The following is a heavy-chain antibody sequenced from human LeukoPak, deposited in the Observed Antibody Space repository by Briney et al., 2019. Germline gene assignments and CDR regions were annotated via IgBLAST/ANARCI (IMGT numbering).Heavy chain of an antibody. CDR2: IYSGGST. Sequence: GGSLRLSCAASGFTVSSNYMSWVRQAPGKGLEWVSVIYSGGSTYYADSVKGRFTISRDNSKNTLYLQMNSLRAEDTAVYYCARDGSGYDFWSGYAYYYYMDVWGKGTTVTVSS. J-gene: IGHJ6*03. V-gene: IGHV3-53*01. CDR1: GFTVSSNY. CDR3: ARDGSGYDFWSGYAYYYYMDV. D-gene: IGHD3-3*01.